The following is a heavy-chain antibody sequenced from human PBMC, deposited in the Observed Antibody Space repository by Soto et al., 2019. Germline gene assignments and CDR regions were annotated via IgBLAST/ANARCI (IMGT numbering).Heavy chain of an antibody. V-gene: IGHV4-39*01. CDR1: GGSISSSSYY. Sequence: PSETLSLTCTVSGGSISSSSYYWGWIRQPPGKGLEWIGSIYYSGSTYYNPSLKSRVTISVDTSKNQFSLKLSSVTAADTAVYYCARMATVTLYNWFDPWGQGTLVTVSS. D-gene: IGHD4-4*01. CDR3: ARMATVTLYNWFDP. CDR2: IYYSGST. J-gene: IGHJ5*02.